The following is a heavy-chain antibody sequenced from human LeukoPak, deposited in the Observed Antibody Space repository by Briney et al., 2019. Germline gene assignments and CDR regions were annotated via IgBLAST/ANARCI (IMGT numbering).Heavy chain of an antibody. Sequence: SETLSLTCTVSGGSISSYYWSWIRQPPVKALEWIGYIYYSGSTNYNPSLKSRVTISVDTSKNQFSLKLSSVTAADTAVYYCAREGSGSWSAFDIWGQGTMVTVSS. V-gene: IGHV4-59*01. CDR1: GGSISSYY. CDR2: IYYSGST. D-gene: IGHD3-10*01. J-gene: IGHJ3*02. CDR3: AREGSGSWSAFDI.